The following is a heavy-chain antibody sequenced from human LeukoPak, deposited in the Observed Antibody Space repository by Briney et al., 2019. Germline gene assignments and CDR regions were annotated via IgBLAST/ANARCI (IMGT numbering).Heavy chain of an antibody. CDR2: ISSSSTYI. J-gene: IGHJ6*03. V-gene: IGHV3-21*05. D-gene: IGHD3-10*01. CDR1: GFTFSSYS. Sequence: GGSLRLSCAASGFTFSSYSMNWVRQAPGKGLEWVSYISSSSTYIYYADSVKGRFTISRDNAKKPLYLQMNSLRAEDTAVYYCARVGGITLALAPSPFPDYNYYYMDVWGKGTTVTVSS. CDR3: ARVGGITLALAPSPFPDYNYYYMDV.